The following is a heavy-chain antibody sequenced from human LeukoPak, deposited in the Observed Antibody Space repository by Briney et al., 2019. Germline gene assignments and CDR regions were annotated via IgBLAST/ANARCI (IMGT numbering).Heavy chain of an antibody. J-gene: IGHJ4*02. CDR2: IYYSGST. CDR3: ARQLRGYSSSIFDY. Sequence: TSETLSLTCTVSGDSISSYYWSWIRQPPEKGLEWIGYIYYSGSTNYNPSLKSRVTISVDTSKNQFSLKLSSVTAADTAVYYCARQLRGYSSSIFDYWGQGTLVTVSS. D-gene: IGHD6-6*01. V-gene: IGHV4-59*08. CDR1: GDSISSYY.